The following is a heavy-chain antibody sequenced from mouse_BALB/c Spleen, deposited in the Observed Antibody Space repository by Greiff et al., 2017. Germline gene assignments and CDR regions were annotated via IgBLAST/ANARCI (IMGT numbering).Heavy chain of an antibody. CDR2: IDPENGNT. J-gene: IGHJ3*01. V-gene: IGHV14-1*02. CDR1: GFNIKDYY. CDR3: AREGRGAWFAY. Sequence: EVQLQESGAELVRPGALVKLSCKASGFNIKDYYMHWVKQRPEQGLEWIGWIDPENGNTIYDPKFQGKASITADTSSNTAYLQLSSLTSEDTAVYYWAREGRGAWFAYWGQGTLVTVSA.